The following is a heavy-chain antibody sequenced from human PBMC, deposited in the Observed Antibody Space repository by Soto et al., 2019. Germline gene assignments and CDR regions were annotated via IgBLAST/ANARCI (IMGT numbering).Heavy chain of an antibody. CDR3: ARDPRGFAELSDYYYGMDV. D-gene: IGHD3-10*01. V-gene: IGHV3-30-3*01. CDR2: ISYDGSNK. CDR1: GFTFSSYA. J-gene: IGHJ6*02. Sequence: GGSLRLSCAASGFTFSSYAMHWVRQAPGKGLEWVAVISYDGSNKYYADSVKGRFTISRDNSKNTLYLQMNSLRAEDTAVYYCARDPRGFAELSDYYYGMDVWGQGTTVTVSS.